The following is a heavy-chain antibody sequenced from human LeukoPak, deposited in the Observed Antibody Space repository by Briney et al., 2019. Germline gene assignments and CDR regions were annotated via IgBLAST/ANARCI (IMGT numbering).Heavy chain of an antibody. CDR2: ISWNSGTI. V-gene: IGHV3-9*01. CDR3: ARAYKDRSLAGKKEFFQH. D-gene: IGHD6-19*01. CDR1: GFTFDNYA. Sequence: PGGSLRLPCAASGFTFDNYAMNWVRQVPGKGLEWISLISWNSGTIGYADSVKGRFTISRDNANNFLYLQMNSLRAEDTALYYCARAYKDRSLAGKKEFFQHWGQGTLVTVSS. J-gene: IGHJ1*01.